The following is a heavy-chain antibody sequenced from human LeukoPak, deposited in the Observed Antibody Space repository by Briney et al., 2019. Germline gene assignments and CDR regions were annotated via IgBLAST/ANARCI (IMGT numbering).Heavy chain of an antibody. CDR2: ISYDGSNK. V-gene: IGHV3-30*18. J-gene: IGHJ4*02. Sequence: PGGSLRLSCAASGFTFSSYGMHWVRQAPGKGLEWVAVISYDGSNKYYADSVKGRFTISRDNSKNTLYLQMNGLRAEDTAVYYCAKRQWRDWGQGTLVTVSS. D-gene: IGHD6-19*01. CDR1: GFTFSSYG. CDR3: AKRQWRD.